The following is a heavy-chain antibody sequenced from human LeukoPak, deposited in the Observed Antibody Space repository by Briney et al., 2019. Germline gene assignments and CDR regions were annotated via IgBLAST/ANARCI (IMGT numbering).Heavy chain of an antibody. CDR2: IWYDGSNK. CDR3: ARDWAVAGSYYFDY. D-gene: IGHD6-19*01. Sequence: GGSLRLSCAASGFTFSSYGMHWVRQAPGKGLEWVAVIWYDGSNKYYADSVKGGFTISRDNSKNTLYLQMNSLRAEDTAVYYCARDWAVAGSYYFDYWGQGTLVTVSS. CDR1: GFTFSSYG. J-gene: IGHJ4*02. V-gene: IGHV3-33*01.